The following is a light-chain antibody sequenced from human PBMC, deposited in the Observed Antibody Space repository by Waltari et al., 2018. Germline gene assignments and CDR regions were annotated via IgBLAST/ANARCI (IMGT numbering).Light chain of an antibody. CDR1: QSVSSN. V-gene: IGKV3-15*01. J-gene: IGKJ1*01. CDR3: QQYNNWPRA. CDR2: GAS. Sequence: EIVMTQSPATLSVSPGERATLPCRASQSVSSNLAWYQQKPGQAPRLLIYGASTRATGIPASVSGSGSGTEFTLTISSLQSEDFAVYYCQQYNNWPRAFGQGTKVEIK.